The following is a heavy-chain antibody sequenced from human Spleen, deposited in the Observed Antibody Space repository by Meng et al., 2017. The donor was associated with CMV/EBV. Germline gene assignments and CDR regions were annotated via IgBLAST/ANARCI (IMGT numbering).Heavy chain of an antibody. CDR2: INHSGST. V-gene: IGHV4-34*01. J-gene: IGHJ4*02. Sequence: VQLLELGPGLLKPSETLSLTCAVYGGSFSGYYWSWIRQPPGKGLEWIGEINHSGSTNYNPSLKSRVTISVDTSKNQFSLKLSSVTAADTAVYYCARGPRYSSSWYNYWGQGTLVTVSS. CDR1: GGSFSGYY. D-gene: IGHD6-13*01. CDR3: ARGPRYSSSWYNY.